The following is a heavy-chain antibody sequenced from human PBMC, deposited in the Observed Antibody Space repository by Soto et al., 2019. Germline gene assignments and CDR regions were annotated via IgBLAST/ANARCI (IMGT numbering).Heavy chain of an antibody. CDR3: ARDPLTTLTTDGMDV. CDR2: TWYEGSNK. D-gene: IGHD4-17*01. CDR1: GFTFSSYG. J-gene: IGHJ6*02. V-gene: IGHV3-33*01. Sequence: QVQLVESGGGVVQPGRSLRLSCAAAGFTFSSYGMHWVRQAPGKGLEWVAATWYEGSNKYYADSVKGRFTISRDKSKNTVYLQMNSLRAEDTAVYYCARDPLTTLTTDGMDVWGQGTTVTVSS.